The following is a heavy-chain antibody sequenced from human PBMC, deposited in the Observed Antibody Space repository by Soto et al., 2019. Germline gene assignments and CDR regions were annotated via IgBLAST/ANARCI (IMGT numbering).Heavy chain of an antibody. CDR3: ARVWGGVSFDY. CDR1: GYTFTSYY. Sequence: QVQLVQSGAEVKKPGASVKVSCKASGYTFTSYYMHWVRQAPGQGLEWMGIINPSGGSTSYAQKFQGRVTLTRDTSTSTGYMELSSLRSEDTAVYYCARVWGGVSFDYWGQGTLVSVSS. J-gene: IGHJ4*02. D-gene: IGHD2-8*02. CDR2: INPSGGST. V-gene: IGHV1-46*01.